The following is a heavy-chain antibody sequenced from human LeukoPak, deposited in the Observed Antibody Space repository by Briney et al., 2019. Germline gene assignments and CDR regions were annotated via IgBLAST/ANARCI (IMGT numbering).Heavy chain of an antibody. CDR2: IYYSGST. D-gene: IGHD2-2*01. Sequence: SETLSLTCTVSGGSISSYYWSWIRQPPGKGLEWIGYIYYSGSTNYNPSLKSRVTISVDTSENQFSLKLSSVTAADTAVYYCARWAGERDCSSTSCPRNWFDPWGQGTLVTVSS. CDR1: GGSISSYY. J-gene: IGHJ5*02. V-gene: IGHV4-59*01. CDR3: ARWAGERDCSSTSCPRNWFDP.